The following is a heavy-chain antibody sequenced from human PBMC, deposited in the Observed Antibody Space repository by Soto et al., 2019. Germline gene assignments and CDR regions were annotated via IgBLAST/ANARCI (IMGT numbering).Heavy chain of an antibody. Sequence: QAGGSLRLSCAASGFTFSSYAMSWVRQAPGKGLEWVSAISGSGGSTYYADSVKGRFTISRDNSKNTLYLQMNSLRAEDTAVYYCAKVDRVQLWPPYFDYWDQGTLVTVPS. J-gene: IGHJ4*02. CDR2: ISGSGGST. CDR1: GFTFSSYA. CDR3: AKVDRVQLWPPYFDY. V-gene: IGHV3-23*01. D-gene: IGHD5-18*01.